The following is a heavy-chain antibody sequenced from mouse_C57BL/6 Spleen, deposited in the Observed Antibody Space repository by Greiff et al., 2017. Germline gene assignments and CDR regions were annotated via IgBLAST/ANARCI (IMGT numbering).Heavy chain of an antibody. Sequence: EVKLMESGGDLVKPGGSLKLSCAASGFTFSSYGMSWVRQTPDKRLEWVATISSGGSYTYYPDSVKGRFTISRDNAKNTLYLQMSSLKSEDTAMYDCAREATRYYAMDYWGQGTSVTVSS. CDR2: ISSGGSYT. V-gene: IGHV5-6*01. CDR3: AREATRYYAMDY. J-gene: IGHJ4*01. D-gene: IGHD6-1*01. CDR1: GFTFSSYG.